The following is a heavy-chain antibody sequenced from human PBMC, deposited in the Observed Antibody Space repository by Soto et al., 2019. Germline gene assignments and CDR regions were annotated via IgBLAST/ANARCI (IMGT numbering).Heavy chain of an antibody. J-gene: IGHJ6*03. V-gene: IGHV4-59*01. CDR1: GGSISSYY. CDR2: IYYSGST. D-gene: IGHD3-9*01. Sequence: SETLSLTCTVSGGSISSYYWSWIRQPPGKGLEWIGYIYYSGSTNYNPSLKSRVTISVDTSKNQFSLKLSSVTAADTAVYYCARDAVHYDILTGQRSYYYYYYMDVWGKGTTVTVSS. CDR3: ARDAVHYDILTGQRSYYYYYYMDV.